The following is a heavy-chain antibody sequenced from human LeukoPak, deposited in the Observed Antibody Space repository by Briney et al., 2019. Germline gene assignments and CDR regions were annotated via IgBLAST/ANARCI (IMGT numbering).Heavy chain of an antibody. CDR1: GYTFTDYY. Sequence: ASVKVSCKASGYTFTDYYIHWVRQTPGQGLEWMGWINPNSDGTNYAQKFQGGVTMTRDTSISTAYMELRSLRSDDTAVYYCAREEFSGGYYLTWHAPNDYWGQGTLVTVSS. J-gene: IGHJ4*02. D-gene: IGHD1-26*01. CDR3: AREEFSGGYYLTWHAPNDY. CDR2: INPNSDGT. V-gene: IGHV1-2*02.